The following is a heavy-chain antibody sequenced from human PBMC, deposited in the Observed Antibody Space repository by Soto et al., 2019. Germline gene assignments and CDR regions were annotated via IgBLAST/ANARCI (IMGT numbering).Heavy chain of an antibody. CDR3: ARDGAVGYGMDV. Sequence: QVQLVESGGGVVQPGRSLRLSCAASEFTFSSYGMQWVRQAPDKGLEWVAVIWYDGSNEYYADSVKGRFTISRDISKNTWDLQMNSLRAEDTAVYYCARDGAVGYGMDVWGQGTTVTVSS. V-gene: IGHV3-33*01. CDR2: IWYDGSNE. J-gene: IGHJ6*02. CDR1: EFTFSSYG.